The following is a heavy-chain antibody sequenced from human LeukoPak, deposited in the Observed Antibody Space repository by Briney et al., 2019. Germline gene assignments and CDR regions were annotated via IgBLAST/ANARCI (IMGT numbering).Heavy chain of an antibody. J-gene: IGHJ4*02. V-gene: IGHV3-30*03. CDR1: GFTFTSNS. CDR3: ARDRGEEGTYFDY. CDR2: ISYDGSNK. Sequence: GGSRRLSCVASGFTFTSNSMNWFRQAPGKGLEWVAVISYDGSNKYYADSVKGRFTISRDNSKNTLYLQMNSLRAEDTAVYYCARDRGEEGTYFDYWGQGTLVTVSS.